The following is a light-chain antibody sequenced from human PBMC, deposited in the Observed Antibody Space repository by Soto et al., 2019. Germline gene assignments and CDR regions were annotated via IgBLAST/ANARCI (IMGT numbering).Light chain of an antibody. Sequence: QSVLTQPASVSGSPGQSITISCTGTSSDVGGYNCVSWYQQHPGKAPKLMIYDVSDRPSGVSNRFSASKSGNTASLTISGLQAEDEADYYCCSYTSSSTPWVFGTGTKVTVL. CDR3: CSYTSSSTPWV. CDR1: SSDVGGYNC. CDR2: DVS. J-gene: IGLJ1*01. V-gene: IGLV2-14*03.